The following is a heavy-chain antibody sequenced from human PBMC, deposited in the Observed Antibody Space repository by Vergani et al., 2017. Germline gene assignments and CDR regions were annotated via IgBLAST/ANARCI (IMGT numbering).Heavy chain of an antibody. V-gene: IGHV4-31*03. J-gene: IGHJ4*02. CDR2: IYYSGST. CDR1: GGSISSGCYY. CDR3: ARVMGYDSSGYYVDY. Sequence: QVQLQESGPGLVKPSQTLSLTCTVSGGSISSGCYYWSWIRQHPGKGLEWIGYIYYSGSTYYNPSLKSRVTISVDTSKNQFSLKLSSVTAADTAVYYCARVMGYDSSGYYVDYWGQGTLVTVSS. D-gene: IGHD3-22*01.